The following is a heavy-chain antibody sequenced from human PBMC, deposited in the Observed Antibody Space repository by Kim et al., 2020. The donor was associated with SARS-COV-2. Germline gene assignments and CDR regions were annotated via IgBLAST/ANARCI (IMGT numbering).Heavy chain of an antibody. CDR3: ARGVVRAGGWFDP. Sequence: SETLSLTCAVSGGSISSSNWWSWVRQPPGKGLEWIGEIYHSGSTNYNPSLKSRVTISVDKSKNQFSLKLSSVTAADTAVYYCARGVVRAGGWFDPWGQGTLVTVSS. V-gene: IGHV4-4*02. J-gene: IGHJ5*02. CDR1: GGSISSSNW. CDR2: IYHSGST. D-gene: IGHD3-10*01.